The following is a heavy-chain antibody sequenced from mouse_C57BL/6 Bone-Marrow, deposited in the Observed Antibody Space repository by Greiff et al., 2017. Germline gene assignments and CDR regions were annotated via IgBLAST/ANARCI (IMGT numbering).Heavy chain of an antibody. CDR2: ISNGGGST. CDR1: GFTFSDYY. Sequence: EVNVVESGGGLVQPGGSLKLSCAASGFTFSDYYMYWVRQTPEKRLEWVAYISNGGGSTYYPDTVKGRFTISRDNAKNTLYLQMSRLKSEDTAMYYCARQGTLTFDYWGQGTTLTVSS. V-gene: IGHV5-12*01. J-gene: IGHJ2*01. CDR3: ARQGTLTFDY. D-gene: IGHD1-3*01.